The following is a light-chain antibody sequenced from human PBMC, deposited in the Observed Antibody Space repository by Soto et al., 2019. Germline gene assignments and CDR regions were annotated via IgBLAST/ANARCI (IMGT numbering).Light chain of an antibody. CDR1: QSVSTN. CDR2: GAS. CDR3: QQRNIWPPVT. Sequence: EIVMTQSPATLSVSPGERATLSCRAGQSVSTNVAWYQQKPGQAPSLLIYGASTRATGIPARFSGSGSGTDFTLTISSLEPEDFAVYYCQQRNIWPPVTFGQGTRLEIK. J-gene: IGKJ5*01. V-gene: IGKV3D-15*01.